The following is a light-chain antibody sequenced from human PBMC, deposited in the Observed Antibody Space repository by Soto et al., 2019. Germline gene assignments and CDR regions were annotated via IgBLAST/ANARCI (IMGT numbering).Light chain of an antibody. CDR3: QQCHTFPLT. J-gene: IGKJ4*01. V-gene: IGKV1-12*01. CDR2: AAT. Sequence: DIQMTQSPSSVSASVGDRVTITCRASQDISDWLAWHQQKPGEAPKLLIYAATTLHSGVPSRFSGSGSGTDFSLTISCLLPEDLVTYYCQQCHTFPLTFGGGTKVEIK. CDR1: QDISDW.